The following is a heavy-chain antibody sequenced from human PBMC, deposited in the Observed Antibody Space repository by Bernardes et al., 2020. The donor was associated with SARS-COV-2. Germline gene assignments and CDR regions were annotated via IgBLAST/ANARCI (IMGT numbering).Heavy chain of an antibody. CDR1: GFTFSDYY. CDR3: ARVFGSITLVRPNYNAFDI. J-gene: IGHJ3*02. D-gene: IGHD3-10*01. Sequence: GSLRLSCAASGFTFSDYYMSWIRQAPGKGLEWVSYISSNSSYTNYADSVKGRFTISRDNAKNSLYLQMNRLRAEDTAVYYCARVFGSITLVRPNYNAFDIWGQGTMVTGSS. CDR2: ISSNSSYT. V-gene: IGHV3-11*05.